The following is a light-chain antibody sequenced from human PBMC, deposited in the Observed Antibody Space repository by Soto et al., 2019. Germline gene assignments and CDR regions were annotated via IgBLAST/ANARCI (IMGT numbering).Light chain of an antibody. CDR3: QSYDSSLSGYV. Sequence: QSVLTQPPSVSGAPGQRVTFSCTGISSNIGAGYDVHWYQQLPGTAPKLLIYGNSNRPSGVPDRFSGSKSGTSASLAITGLQAEDEADYYCQSYDSSLSGYVFGTGTKVTV. J-gene: IGLJ1*01. CDR1: SSNIGAGYD. V-gene: IGLV1-40*01. CDR2: GNS.